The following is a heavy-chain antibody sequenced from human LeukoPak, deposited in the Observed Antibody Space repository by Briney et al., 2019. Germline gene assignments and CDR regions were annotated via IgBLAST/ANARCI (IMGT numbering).Heavy chain of an antibody. CDR2: IRNRARGHTT. CDR1: GFMFSDHY. CDR3: ARDYGYAFDI. V-gene: IGHV3-72*01. Sequence: GGSLRLSCAASGFMFSDHYMDWVRQPPGKGLEWVGRIRNRARGHTTEYAASVKGRFTVSRDDSKNSVYLQMNSLKTEDTAVYYCARDYGYAFDIWGQGTMVTVSS. D-gene: IGHD3-16*01. J-gene: IGHJ3*02.